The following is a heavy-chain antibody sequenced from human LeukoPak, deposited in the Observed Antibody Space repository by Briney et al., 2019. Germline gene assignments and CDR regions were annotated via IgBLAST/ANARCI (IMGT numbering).Heavy chain of an antibody. CDR1: GGSISSYY. D-gene: IGHD3-16*01. CDR3: TRGAGWLIDY. J-gene: IGHJ4*02. V-gene: IGHV4-59*01. CDR2: FYNSGRS. Sequence: SETLSLTCTVSGGSISSYYWSWIRQPPGKGLEWIGYFYNSGRSTYNPSLKSRVTISADTSKNHFSLKLNSVTTADTAVYYCTRGAGWLIDYWGQGILVTVSS.